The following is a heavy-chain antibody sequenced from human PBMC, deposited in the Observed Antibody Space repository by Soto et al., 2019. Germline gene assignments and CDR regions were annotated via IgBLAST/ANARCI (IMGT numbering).Heavy chain of an antibody. CDR2: IIPIFGTA. J-gene: IGHJ5*02. Sequence: SVKVSCKASGGTFSSYAISGVRQAPGQGLEWMGGIIPIFGTANYAQKFQGRVTITADKSTSTAYMELSSLRSEDTAVYYCARDPGVATGWFDPWGQGTLVTVSS. V-gene: IGHV1-69*06. D-gene: IGHD5-12*01. CDR3: ARDPGVATGWFDP. CDR1: GGTFSSYA.